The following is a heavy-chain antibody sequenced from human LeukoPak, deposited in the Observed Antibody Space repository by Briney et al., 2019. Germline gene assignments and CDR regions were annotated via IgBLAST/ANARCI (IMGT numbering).Heavy chain of an antibody. D-gene: IGHD1-1*01. Sequence: ASVTVSCKVSGYSLLELSMHWVCQAPGKGREWVGSFYPEECEDGETHYAQKLQGRVTMPEDASTDTAYMELNSLRSEDTAVYYCAMRERYAGRPFDYWGQGTLVTVSS. J-gene: IGHJ4*02. CDR1: GYSLLELS. CDR3: AMRERYAGRPFDY. CDR2: FYPEECEDGET. V-gene: IGHV1-24*01.